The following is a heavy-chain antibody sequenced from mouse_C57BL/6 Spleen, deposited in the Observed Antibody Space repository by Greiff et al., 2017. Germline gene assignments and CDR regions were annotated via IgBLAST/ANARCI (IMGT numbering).Heavy chain of an antibody. V-gene: IGHV3-6*01. CDR3: ARGSNDYAMDY. CDR1: GYSITSGYY. CDR2: ISYDGSN. D-gene: IGHD2-5*01. Sequence: DVKLQESGPGLVKPSQSLSLTCSVTGYSITSGYYWNWIRQFPGNKLEWMGYISYDGSNNYNPSLKNRISITRDTSKNQLFLKLNSVTTEDTATYYCARGSNDYAMDYWGQGTSVTVSS. J-gene: IGHJ4*01.